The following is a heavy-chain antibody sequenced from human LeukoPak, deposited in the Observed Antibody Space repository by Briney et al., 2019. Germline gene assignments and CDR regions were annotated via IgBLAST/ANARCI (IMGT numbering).Heavy chain of an antibody. D-gene: IGHD3-22*01. CDR2: IIPIFGTA. CDR1: GGTFSSYA. CDR3: HYYDSSGYVDY. J-gene: IGHJ4*02. Sequence: GASVKVSCKASGGTFSSYAISWVRQAPGQGLEWMGRIIPIFGTANYAQKFQGRVTITTDESTSTAYMELSSLRSEDTAVYYCHYYDSSGYVDYWGQGTLVTVPS. V-gene: IGHV1-69*05.